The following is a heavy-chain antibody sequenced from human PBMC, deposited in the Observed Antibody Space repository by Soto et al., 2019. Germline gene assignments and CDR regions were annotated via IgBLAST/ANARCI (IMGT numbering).Heavy chain of an antibody. D-gene: IGHD3-10*01. CDR3: ARDVGMVRRRFDY. CDR1: GGSFSGYY. V-gene: IGHV4-34*01. J-gene: IGHJ4*02. CDR2: INHSGST. Sequence: PSETLSLTCAVYGGSFSGYYWSWIRQPPGKGLEWIGEINHSGSTNYNPSLKSRVTISVDTSKNQFSLKLSSVTAADTAVYYCARDVGMVRRRFDYWGQGTLVTVSS.